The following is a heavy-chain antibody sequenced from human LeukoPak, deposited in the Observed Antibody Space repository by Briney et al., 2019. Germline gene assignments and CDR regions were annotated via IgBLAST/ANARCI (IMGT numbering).Heavy chain of an antibody. V-gene: IGHV4-59*01. CDR2: IYYSGST. CDR1: GGSISSYY. CDR3: ARVGYYYDSSGPDYYFDY. J-gene: IGHJ4*02. Sequence: SETLSLTCTVSGGSISSYYWSWIRQPPGKGLEWIGYIYYSGSTNYNPSLKSRVTISVDTSKNQFSLKLSSVTAADTAVYYCARVGYYYDSSGPDYYFDYWGQGTLVTVSS. D-gene: IGHD3-22*01.